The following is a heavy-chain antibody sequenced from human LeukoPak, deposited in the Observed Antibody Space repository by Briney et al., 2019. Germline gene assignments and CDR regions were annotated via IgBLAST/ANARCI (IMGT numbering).Heavy chain of an antibody. J-gene: IGHJ4*02. Sequence: PGGSLRLSCAASGFTFSDYYMSWIRQAPGKGLEWVSYISSSSSTIYYADSVKGRFTISRDNAKNSLYLQMNSLRAEDTAVYYCASSAWAVTRSPFDYWGQGTLVTVSS. V-gene: IGHV3-11*04. D-gene: IGHD4-11*01. CDR2: ISSSSSTI. CDR3: ASSAWAVTRSPFDY. CDR1: GFTFSDYY.